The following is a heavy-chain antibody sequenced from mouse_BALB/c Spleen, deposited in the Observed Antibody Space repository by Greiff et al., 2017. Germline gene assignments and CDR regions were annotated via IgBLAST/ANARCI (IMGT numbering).Heavy chain of an antibody. CDR1: GFTFSDYY. CDR2: ISDGGSYT. V-gene: IGHV5-4*02. Sequence: EVKLVESGGGLVKPGGSLKLSCAASGFTFSDYYMYWVRQTPEKRLEWVATISDGGSYTYYPDSVKGRFTISRDNAKNNLYLQMSSLKSEDTAMYYCARDPGYCYFGYWGQGTTLTVSS. D-gene: IGHD2-3*01. CDR3: ARDPGYCYFGY. J-gene: IGHJ2*01.